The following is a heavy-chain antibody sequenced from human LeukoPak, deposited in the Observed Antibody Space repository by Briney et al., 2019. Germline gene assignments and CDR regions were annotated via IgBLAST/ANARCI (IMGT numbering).Heavy chain of an antibody. CDR2: IKSKTDGGTT. Sequence: GGSLRLSCAASGFTFSYAWMSWVRQAPGKGLEWVGRIKSKTDGGTTDYAAPVKGRFTISRDDSKNTLYLQMNSLKTEDTAVYYCTPGGYYDSSGYYSHIYWGQGTLVTVSS. J-gene: IGHJ4*02. CDR3: TPGGYYDSSGYYSHIY. D-gene: IGHD3-22*01. V-gene: IGHV3-15*01. CDR1: GFTFSYAW.